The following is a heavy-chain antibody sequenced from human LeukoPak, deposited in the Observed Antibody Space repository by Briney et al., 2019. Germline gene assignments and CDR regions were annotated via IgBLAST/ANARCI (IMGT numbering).Heavy chain of an antibody. CDR2: ISRSSSYI. Sequence: KPGGSLRLSCAASGFTFSSYSMNWVRQAPGKGLEWVSSISRSSSYIYYADSVKGRFTISRDNAKNSLYLQMNSLRAEDTAVYYCARDQLGLVRFGELLSGARTTAFDIWGQGTMVTVSS. CDR1: GFTFSSYS. V-gene: IGHV3-21*01. D-gene: IGHD3-10*01. J-gene: IGHJ3*02. CDR3: ARDQLGLVRFGELLSGARTTAFDI.